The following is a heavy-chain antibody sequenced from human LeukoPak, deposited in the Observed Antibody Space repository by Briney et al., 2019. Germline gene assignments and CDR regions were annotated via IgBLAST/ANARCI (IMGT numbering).Heavy chain of an antibody. Sequence: SETLSLTCTVSGGSISSYYWSWIRQPPGKGLEWCGYIYYSGSTNYNPSLKSRVTISVDTSKNQFSLKLSSVTAADTAVYYCARENLIVGATTAFDIWGQGTMVTVSS. V-gene: IGHV4-59*01. CDR1: GGSISSYY. J-gene: IGHJ3*02. CDR2: IYYSGST. CDR3: ARENLIVGATTAFDI. D-gene: IGHD1-26*01.